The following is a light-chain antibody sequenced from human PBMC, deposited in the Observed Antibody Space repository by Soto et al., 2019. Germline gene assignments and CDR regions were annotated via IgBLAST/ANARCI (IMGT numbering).Light chain of an antibody. V-gene: IGKV3-15*01. J-gene: IGKJ1*01. Sequence: EIVLTQSPGTLSLSPGESATLSCRASQSVTSNYIAWYQQKPGQAPRLLIYGASTRATGIPARFSGSGSGTEFTLTISSLQSEDFATYYCLQDYNYPRTFGQGTKVDNK. CDR1: QSVTSN. CDR2: GAS. CDR3: LQDYNYPRT.